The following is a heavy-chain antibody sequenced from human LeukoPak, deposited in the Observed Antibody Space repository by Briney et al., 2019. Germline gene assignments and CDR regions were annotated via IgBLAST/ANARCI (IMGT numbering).Heavy chain of an antibody. CDR1: GDSVSDKSGG. CDR2: TYYRSKWFN. J-gene: IGHJ4*02. V-gene: IGHV6-1*01. Sequence: SQTLSLTCAISGDSVSDKSGGWSWIRQSPSRGLEWLGRTYYRSKWFNDYAVSVKSRITINPDTSKNQFSLQLNSVTPEDTAVYYCARSWHSYYFDYWGQGTLVTVSP. CDR3: ARSWHSYYFDY. D-gene: IGHD5-18*01.